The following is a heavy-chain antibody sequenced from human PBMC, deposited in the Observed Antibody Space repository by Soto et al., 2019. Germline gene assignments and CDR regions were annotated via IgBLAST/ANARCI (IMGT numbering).Heavy chain of an antibody. J-gene: IGHJ4*02. CDR1: GFSLSNFA. CDR3: AKATRLTDTGSD. V-gene: IGHV3-9*01. D-gene: IGHD2-8*02. Sequence: EVQLLESGGGLVQPGGSLRLSCAASGFSLSNFAMAWVRQAPGKGLEWVSGISWNSVAIHYADSVKGRFTISRDNAKNSLYLQMNNLRGEDTALYYCAKATRLTDTGSDWGQGTLVTVSS. CDR2: ISWNSVAI.